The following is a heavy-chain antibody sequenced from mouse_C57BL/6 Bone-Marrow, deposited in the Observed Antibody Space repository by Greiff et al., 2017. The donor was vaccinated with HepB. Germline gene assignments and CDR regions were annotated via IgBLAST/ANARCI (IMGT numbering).Heavy chain of an antibody. J-gene: IGHJ3*01. D-gene: IGHD2-4*01. CDR3: ARAYDYDRGAWFAY. Sequence: EVQLVESGGGLVKPGGSLKLSCAASGFTFSSYAMSWVRQTPEKRLEWVATISDGGSYTYYPDNVKGRFTISRDNAKNNLYLQMSHLKSEDTAMYYCARAYDYDRGAWFAYWGQGTLVTVSA. V-gene: IGHV5-4*01. CDR1: GFTFSSYA. CDR2: ISDGGSYT.